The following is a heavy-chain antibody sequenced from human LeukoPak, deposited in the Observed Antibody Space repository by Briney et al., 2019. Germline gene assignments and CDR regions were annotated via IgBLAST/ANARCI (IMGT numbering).Heavy chain of an antibody. CDR3: ARVPYYYDSSGYSYYYYGMDV. Sequence: GASVKVSCKASGGTFSSYAISWVRQAPGQGLEWMGRIIPILGIANYAQKFQGRVTMTRDTSISTAYMELSRLRSDDTAVYYCARVPYYYDSSGYSYYYYGMDVWGQGTTVTVSS. D-gene: IGHD3-22*01. CDR2: IIPILGIA. J-gene: IGHJ6*02. CDR1: GGTFSSYA. V-gene: IGHV1-69*04.